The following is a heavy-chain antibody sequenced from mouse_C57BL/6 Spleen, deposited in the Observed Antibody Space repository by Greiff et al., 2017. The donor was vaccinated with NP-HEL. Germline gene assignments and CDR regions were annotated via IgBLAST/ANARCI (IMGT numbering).Heavy chain of an antibody. CDR1: GYTFTSYW. J-gene: IGHJ2*01. Sequence: QVQLQQPGAELVKPGASVKMSCKASGYTFTSYWITWVKQRPEQGLEWIGDIYTGSGSTNYNEKFKSKATLSVDTSSSTAYMQLISLTSEDSAVYYCAIYDYDGDFDYWGQGTTLTVSS. CDR3: AIYDYDGDFDY. CDR2: IYTGSGST. V-gene: IGHV1-55*01. D-gene: IGHD2-4*01.